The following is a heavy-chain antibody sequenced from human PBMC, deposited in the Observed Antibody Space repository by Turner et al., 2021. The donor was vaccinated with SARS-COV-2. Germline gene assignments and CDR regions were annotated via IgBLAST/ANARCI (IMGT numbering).Heavy chain of an antibody. CDR2: SNHRGST. D-gene: IGHD2-2*03. CDR3: AKRRGYCYSTGCNYGMDV. Sequence: QVQLQQWGTGLLKPSETLSLTCAVYGGSFSGYWWTWIRQSPEKGQEWIGESNHRGSTNYNPSLESLFTISVDTSKSQFTLKLSSVTAADTAGYYGAKRRGYCYSTGCNYGMDVWGQGTTVTVSS. V-gene: IGHV4-34*01. CDR1: GGSFSGYW. J-gene: IGHJ6*02.